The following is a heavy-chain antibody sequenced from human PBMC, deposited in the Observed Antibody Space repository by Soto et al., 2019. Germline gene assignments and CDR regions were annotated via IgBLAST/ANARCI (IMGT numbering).Heavy chain of an antibody. Sequence: QVQLVQSGAEVKKPGASVKVSCKASGYTFTSYGISWVRQAPGQGLEWRGWISAYNGNTNYAQKLQGRVTMTTDTATSTAYMELRSLRSDDTAVYYCASVDLSSSWYNPHNWFDPWGQGTLVTVSS. D-gene: IGHD6-13*01. J-gene: IGHJ5*02. CDR2: ISAYNGNT. V-gene: IGHV1-18*01. CDR1: GYTFTSYG. CDR3: ASVDLSSSWYNPHNWFDP.